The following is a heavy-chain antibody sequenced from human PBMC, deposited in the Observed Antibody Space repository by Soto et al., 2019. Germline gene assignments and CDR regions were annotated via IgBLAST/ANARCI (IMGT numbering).Heavy chain of an antibody. Sequence: GSLRLSCAASGFTFSSYSMNWVRQAPGKGLEWVSSISSSSSYIYYADSVKGRFTISRDNAKNSLYLQMNSLRAEDTAVYYCARVNYDSSGYYYQHDAFHIWGQGTMVTVSS. J-gene: IGHJ3*02. CDR3: ARVNYDSSGYYYQHDAFHI. V-gene: IGHV3-21*01. CDR2: ISSSSSYI. D-gene: IGHD3-22*01. CDR1: GFTFSSYS.